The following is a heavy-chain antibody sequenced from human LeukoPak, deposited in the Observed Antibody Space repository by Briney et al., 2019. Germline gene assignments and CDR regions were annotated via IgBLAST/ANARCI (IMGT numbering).Heavy chain of an antibody. CDR3: ARVSSYGDHYSYYGMDV. V-gene: IGHV4-30-4*01. CDR1: GGSIRSGDYY. CDR2: MYYSGST. Sequence: SETLSLTCTVSGGSIRSGDYYWRWIRQPPGKGLEWIVYMYYSGSTFYNSTLKSRFTMSVDTSKNQFSLKLSSVTAADTAVYYCARVSSYGDHYSYYGMDVWGQGTTVTVSS. D-gene: IGHD4-17*01. J-gene: IGHJ6*02.